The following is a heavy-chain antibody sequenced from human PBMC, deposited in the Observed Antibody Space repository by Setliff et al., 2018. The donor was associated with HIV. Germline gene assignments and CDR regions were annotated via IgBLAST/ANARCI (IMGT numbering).Heavy chain of an antibody. V-gene: IGHV4-59*02. CDR3: ARGHTWDYYGGDYFDY. CDR2: IYYSGST. CDR1: GASVSDNF. D-gene: IGHD1-26*01. Sequence: CTVSGASVSDNFWNWIRQSPGKGLEWIGYIYYSGSTNYNPSLESRVSISIDTSKNQFSLRLSSVTAADTAVYYCARGHTWDYYGGDYFDYWGQGSLVTVSS. J-gene: IGHJ4*02.